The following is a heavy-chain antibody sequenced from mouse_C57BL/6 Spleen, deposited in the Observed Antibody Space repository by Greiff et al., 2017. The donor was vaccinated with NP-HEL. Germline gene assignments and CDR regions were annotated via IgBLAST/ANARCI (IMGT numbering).Heavy chain of an antibody. CDR1: GYTFTSYW. CDR3: ARGGYHWYFDV. Sequence: QVQLQQSGAELVMPGASVKLSCKASGYTFTSYWMHWVKQRPGHGLEWIGEIDPSDSYTNYNQKFKGKSTLTVDKSSSTAYMQLSSLTSEDSAVYYCARGGYHWYFDVWGTGTTVTVSS. D-gene: IGHD2-2*01. V-gene: IGHV1-69*01. J-gene: IGHJ1*03. CDR2: IDPSDSYT.